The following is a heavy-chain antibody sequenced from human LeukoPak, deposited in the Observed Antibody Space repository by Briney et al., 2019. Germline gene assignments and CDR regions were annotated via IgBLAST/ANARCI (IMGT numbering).Heavy chain of an antibody. CDR1: GFTFSSYA. V-gene: IGHV3-30-3*02. Sequence: GGSLRLSCAASGFTFSSYAMHWVRQAPGKGLEWVAVISYDGSNKYYADSVRGRFTISRDNSKNTLYLQMNSLRAEDTAVYYCAKPRGQWLDDAFDIWGQGTMVTVSS. CDR3: AKPRGQWLDDAFDI. J-gene: IGHJ3*02. CDR2: ISYDGSNK. D-gene: IGHD6-19*01.